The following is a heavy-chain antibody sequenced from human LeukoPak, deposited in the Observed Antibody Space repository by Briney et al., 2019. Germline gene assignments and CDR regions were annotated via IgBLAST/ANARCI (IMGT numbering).Heavy chain of an antibody. V-gene: IGHV4-38-2*02. J-gene: IGHJ4*02. CDR3: ARETTTINFDY. CDR1: GYSISSGYY. Sequence: SETLSLTCTVSGYSISSGYYWGWIRQSPGKGLEWIGTIYHSGSTYYNPSLKSRVTISVDTSKNQFSLRLSSVTAADTAVYYCARETTTINFDYWGQGTLVTVSS. CDR2: IYHSGST. D-gene: IGHD2-21*02.